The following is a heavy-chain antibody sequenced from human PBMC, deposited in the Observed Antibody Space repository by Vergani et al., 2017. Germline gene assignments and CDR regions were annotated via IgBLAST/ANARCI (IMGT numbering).Heavy chain of an antibody. CDR1: GYTFTSYA. CDR3: ARGRSWDYYGSGPRLDPFY. J-gene: IGHJ4*02. V-gene: IGHV7-4-1*02. D-gene: IGHD3-10*01. CDR2: INTNTGNP. Sequence: QVQLVQSGSELKKPGASVKVSCKASGYTFTSYAMNWVRQAPGQGLEWMGWINTNTGNPTYAQGFTGRFVFSLDTSVSTAYLQISSLKAEDTAVYYWARGRSWDYYGSGPRLDPFYWGQGTLVTVSS.